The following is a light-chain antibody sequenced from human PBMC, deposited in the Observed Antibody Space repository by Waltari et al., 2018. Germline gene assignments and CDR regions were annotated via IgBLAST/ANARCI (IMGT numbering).Light chain of an antibody. CDR3: QQRSNWPEWT. J-gene: IGKJ1*01. V-gene: IGKV3-11*01. Sequence: EIVLTQSPATLSLSPGERATLSCRASQSVSSYLAWYQQKPGQAPRLLIYDASNRATGIPARFSGSGSGTDFTLTISSLEPEEFAVYYCQQRSNWPEWTFGQGTKVEIK. CDR2: DAS. CDR1: QSVSSY.